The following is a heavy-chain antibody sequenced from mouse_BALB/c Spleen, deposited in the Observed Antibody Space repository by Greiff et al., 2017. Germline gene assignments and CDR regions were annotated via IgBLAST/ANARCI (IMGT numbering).Heavy chain of an antibody. V-gene: IGHV7-3*02. Sequence: EVKLMESGGGLVQPGGSLRLSCATSGFTFTDYYMSWVRQPPGKALEWLGFIRNKANGYTTEYSASVKGRFTISRDNSQSILYLQMNTLRAEDSATYYCARDRFYGNYCYAMDYWGQGTSVTVSS. J-gene: IGHJ4*01. CDR1: GFTFTDYY. CDR3: ARDRFYGNYCYAMDY. CDR2: IRNKANGYTT. D-gene: IGHD2-1*01.